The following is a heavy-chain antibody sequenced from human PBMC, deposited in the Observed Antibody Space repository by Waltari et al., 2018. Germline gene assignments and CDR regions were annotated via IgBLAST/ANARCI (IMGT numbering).Heavy chain of an antibody. Sequence: QVQLVQSGAEVKKPGSSVKVSCKASGYSFTSYDIKWVRQATGQGLECMGWVNPNSGNTGYAQKFQGRVTMTSDTSTCTAYMELISLRSEDTAVYYCVSSLEGWFDRWGQGTLVTVSS. CDR1: GYSFTSYD. V-gene: IGHV1-8*01. CDR3: VSSLEGWFDR. CDR2: VNPNSGNT. J-gene: IGHJ5*02.